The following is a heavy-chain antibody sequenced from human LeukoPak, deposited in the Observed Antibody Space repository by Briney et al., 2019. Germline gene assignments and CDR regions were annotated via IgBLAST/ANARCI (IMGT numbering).Heavy chain of an antibody. CDR1: GFIFSDYY. CDR2: ISSSSTYI. V-gene: IGHV3-21*01. Sequence: GGSLRLSCAASGFIFSDYYMNWVRQAPGKGLEWVSSISSSSTYIYYVDSVKGRFTISRDNAKNSLYLQMNSLRAEDTAVYYCARDGYSTSSFDFWGQGTLVTVSS. D-gene: IGHD6-6*01. J-gene: IGHJ4*02. CDR3: ARDGYSTSSFDF.